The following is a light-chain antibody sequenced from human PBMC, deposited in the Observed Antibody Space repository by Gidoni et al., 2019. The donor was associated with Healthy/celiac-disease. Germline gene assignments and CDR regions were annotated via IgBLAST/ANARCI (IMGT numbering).Light chain of an antibody. CDR3: QQSYSTPIT. J-gene: IGKJ5*01. Sequence: DTQMTQCPSSLSSAVGDRVTITCRASQSISSYLNGYQQKPGKAPKLLIYAASSLQSGVPSRFSGSGSGTDFTLTISSLQPEDFATYYCQQSYSTPITFGQGTRLEIK. CDR2: AAS. CDR1: QSISSY. V-gene: IGKV1-39*01.